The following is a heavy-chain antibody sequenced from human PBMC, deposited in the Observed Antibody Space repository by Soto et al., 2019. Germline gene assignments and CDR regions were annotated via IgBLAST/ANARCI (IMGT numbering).Heavy chain of an antibody. D-gene: IGHD4-17*01. J-gene: IGHJ6*02. V-gene: IGHV1-69*02. Sequence: QVQLVQSGAEVKKPGSSVKVSCKASGGTFSSYTISWVRQAPGQGLEWMGRIIPILGIANYAQKFQGRVTNTADKSTSTAYMELSSLRSEDTAVYYCARGPYGDYPGDVWGQGTTVTVSS. CDR3: ARGPYGDYPGDV. CDR1: GGTFSSYT. CDR2: IIPILGIA.